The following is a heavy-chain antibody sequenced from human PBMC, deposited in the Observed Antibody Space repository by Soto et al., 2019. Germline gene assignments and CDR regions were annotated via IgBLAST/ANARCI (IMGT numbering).Heavy chain of an antibody. Sequence: PGGSLRLSCAASGFTFSSYSMNWVRQAPGKGLEWVSSISSISSYIYYADSVKGRFTISRDNAKNSLYLQMNSLRAEDTAVYNCAKEPVGPDWYFDLWGRGTLVTVSS. CDR3: AKEPVGPDWYFDL. J-gene: IGHJ2*01. CDR1: GFTFSSYS. CDR2: ISSISSYI. V-gene: IGHV3-21*04.